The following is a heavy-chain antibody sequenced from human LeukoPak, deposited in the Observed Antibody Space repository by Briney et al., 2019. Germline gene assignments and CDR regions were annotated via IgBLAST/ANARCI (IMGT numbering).Heavy chain of an antibody. J-gene: IGHJ4*02. CDR3: AKDLVRGYPGGYFDY. CDR1: GFTFSSNA. Sequence: GSLSLSCAASGFTFSSNAMSWVRRAPGKGLEWVSAISGSGGSTYYADSVKGRFTISRDNSKNTLYLQMNSLRAEDTAVYYCAKDLVRGYPGGYFDYWGQGTLVTVSS. V-gene: IGHV3-23*01. CDR2: ISGSGGST. D-gene: IGHD5-12*01.